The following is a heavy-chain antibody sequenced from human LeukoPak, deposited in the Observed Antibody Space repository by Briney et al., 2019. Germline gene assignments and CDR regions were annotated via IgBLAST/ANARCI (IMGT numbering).Heavy chain of an antibody. Sequence: GASVKVSCKASGGTFSSYAISWVRQAPGQGLEWMGRIIPILGIANYAQKFQGRATITADKSTSTAYMELSSLRSEDTAVYYCAREGDSGGYYYWDWFDPWGQGTLVTVSS. J-gene: IGHJ5*02. CDR1: GGTFSSYA. V-gene: IGHV1-69*04. CDR2: IIPILGIA. D-gene: IGHD3-22*01. CDR3: AREGDSGGYYYWDWFDP.